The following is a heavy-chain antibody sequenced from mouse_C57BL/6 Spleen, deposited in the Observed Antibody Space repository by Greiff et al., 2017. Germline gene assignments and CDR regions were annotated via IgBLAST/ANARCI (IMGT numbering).Heavy chain of an antibody. CDR2: IDPSDSYT. CDR3: ARGDDGSYYFDY. CDR1: GYTFTSYW. Sequence: QVQLQQPGAELVKPGASVKLSCKASGYTFTSYWMQWVKQRPGQGLEWIGEIDPSDSYTNYNQKFKGKATLTVDSSSRTAYMQLSSLTSEDSAVYYCARGDDGSYYFDYWGQGTTLTVSS. V-gene: IGHV1-50*01. J-gene: IGHJ2*01. D-gene: IGHD2-3*01.